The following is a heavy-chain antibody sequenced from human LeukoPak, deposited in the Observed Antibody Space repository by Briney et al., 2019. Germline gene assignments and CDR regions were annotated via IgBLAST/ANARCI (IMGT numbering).Heavy chain of an antibody. CDR1: GYTFTSYG. CDR3: ARGRGSSSQYYFDY. J-gene: IGHJ4*02. D-gene: IGHD1-26*01. V-gene: IGHV1-8*03. Sequence: ASVKVSCKASGYTFTSYGISWVRQATGQGLEWMGWMNPNSGNTGYAQKFQGRVTITRNTSISTAYMELSSLRSEDTAVYYCARGRGSSSQYYFDYWGQGTLVTVSS. CDR2: MNPNSGNT.